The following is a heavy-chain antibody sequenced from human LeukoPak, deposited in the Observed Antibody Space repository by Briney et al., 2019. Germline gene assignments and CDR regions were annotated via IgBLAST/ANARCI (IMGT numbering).Heavy chain of an antibody. J-gene: IGHJ4*02. Sequence: GGSLRLSCAAPGFIFSSYSMNWVRQAPGKGLEWVAVISYDGKKKYYADSVKGRFTISRENSQNRQYLQMNSLIPEDTAVYYCAKEGGSNSDYFDYWGQGTLVTVSS. D-gene: IGHD1-26*01. CDR2: ISYDGKKK. V-gene: IGHV3-30*18. CDR1: GFIFSSYS. CDR3: AKEGGSNSDYFDY.